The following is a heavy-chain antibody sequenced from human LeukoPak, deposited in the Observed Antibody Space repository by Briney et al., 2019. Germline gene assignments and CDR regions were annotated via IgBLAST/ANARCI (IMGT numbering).Heavy chain of an antibody. V-gene: IGHV3-23*01. Sequence: GGSLRLSCGASGFTFSSYAMSWVRQAPGKGLEWVSDISIRLRTTSSAASVTGRFTISRDNSNNTVYLQMNSLRVEDTAVYYCAREGGNGRFDVWGQGTLVTVSS. CDR2: ISIRLRTT. CDR1: GFTFSSYA. D-gene: IGHD2-15*01. CDR3: AREGGNGRFDV. J-gene: IGHJ4*02.